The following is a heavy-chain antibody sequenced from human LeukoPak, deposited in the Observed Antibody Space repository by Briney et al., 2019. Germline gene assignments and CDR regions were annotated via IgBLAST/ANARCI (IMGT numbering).Heavy chain of an antibody. V-gene: IGHV3-30*18. CDR1: GFTFSSYG. CDR2: ISYDGSNE. J-gene: IGHJ4*02. Sequence: GGSLRLSCAASGFTFSSYGMHWVRQAPGKGLEWVVVISYDGSNEYYADSVKGRFTIARDNSKNTLYLQMNSLRAEDTAVYYCAKDADRYCSSTSCHSPFDYWGQGTLVTVSS. CDR3: AKDADRYCSSTSCHSPFDY. D-gene: IGHD2-2*01.